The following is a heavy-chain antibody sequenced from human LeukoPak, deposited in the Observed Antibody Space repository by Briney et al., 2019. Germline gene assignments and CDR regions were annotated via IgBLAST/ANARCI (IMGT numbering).Heavy chain of an antibody. CDR2: INHSGST. CDR3: ARDLGGATGALDY. V-gene: IGHV4-34*01. CDR1: GGSFSGYY. D-gene: IGHD1-26*01. J-gene: IGHJ4*02. Sequence: SETLSLTCAVYGGSFSGYYWSWIRQPPGKGLEWIGEINHSGSTNYNPSLKSRVTISVDTSKNQFSLKLSSVTAADTAVYYCARDLGGATGALDYWGQGTLVTVSS.